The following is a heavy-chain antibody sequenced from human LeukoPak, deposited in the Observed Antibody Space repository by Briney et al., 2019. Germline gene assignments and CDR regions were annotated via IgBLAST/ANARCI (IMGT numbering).Heavy chain of an antibody. V-gene: IGHV3-30*18. Sequence: GGSLRLSCVASGFTFSSYGMHWVRQAPGKGLEWVAVTSYDGSNKFYADSVKGRCTISRYNSKTTLYLHMNSLSAEATAVYYCANAPWIYGDYVRDDAFDIWGQGTLVTVSS. J-gene: IGHJ3*02. CDR2: TSYDGSNK. CDR3: ANAPWIYGDYVRDDAFDI. CDR1: GFTFSSYG. D-gene: IGHD4-17*01.